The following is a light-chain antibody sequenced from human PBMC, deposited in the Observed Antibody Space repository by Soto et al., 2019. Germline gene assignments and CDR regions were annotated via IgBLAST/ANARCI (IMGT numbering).Light chain of an antibody. CDR3: CSCAGSSRV. J-gene: IGLJ3*02. CDR2: EGS. CDR1: SSDVGSYNL. V-gene: IGLV2-23*01. Sequence: QSALTQPASVSGSPGQSITISCTGTSSDVGSYNLVSWYQQHPGKAPKLMIYEGSKRPSGVSNRFSGSKSGNTASLTISGLQAADEADYYCCSCAGSSRVFGGGTKLTVL.